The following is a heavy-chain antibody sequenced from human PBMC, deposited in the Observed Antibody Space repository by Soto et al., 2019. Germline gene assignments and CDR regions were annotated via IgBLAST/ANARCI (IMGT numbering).Heavy chain of an antibody. V-gene: IGHV1-8*01. CDR3: ARASSGYGFDAFDM. D-gene: IGHD5-12*01. CDR1: GYTFTSYN. Sequence: GASVKVSCKASGYTFTSYNVNWARQATGQGPEWMGWMNPNSGNTGYAQKFQGRVTLTRNTSISTAYMEVSSLRSEDTAVYYCARASSGYGFDAFDMWGQGTMVTVSS. CDR2: MNPNSGNT. J-gene: IGHJ3*02.